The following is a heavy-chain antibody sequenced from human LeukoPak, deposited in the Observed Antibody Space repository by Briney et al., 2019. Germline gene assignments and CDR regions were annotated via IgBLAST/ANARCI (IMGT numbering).Heavy chain of an antibody. CDR3: ARGLVAGSLDV. CDR1: GGSFSGYY. CDR2: INHSGST. D-gene: IGHD6-19*01. V-gene: IGHV4-34*01. Sequence: SDTLSLTCAVYGGSFSGYYWSWIRQPPGKGLEWIGGINHSGSTNYNPSLKSRATISVDTSKKQFSVKLSSVTAADTAVYYCARGLVAGSLDVWGPGTTVTVSS. J-gene: IGHJ6*02.